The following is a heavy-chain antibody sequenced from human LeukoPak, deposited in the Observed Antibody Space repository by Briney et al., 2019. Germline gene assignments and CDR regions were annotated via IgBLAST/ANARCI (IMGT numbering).Heavy chain of an antibody. J-gene: IGHJ4*02. CDR1: GFTLSSSW. D-gene: IGHD2/OR15-2a*01. Sequence: GRTLRLSCAASGFTLSSSWTSWVRQAPGKGLEWVATIKQDGSDKYFVDSVKGRFTISRDNAKNSLYLQMNSLRAEDTAVYYCARNRARFDYWGQGTLVTVSS. V-gene: IGHV3-7*04. CDR3: ARNRARFDY. CDR2: IKQDGSDK.